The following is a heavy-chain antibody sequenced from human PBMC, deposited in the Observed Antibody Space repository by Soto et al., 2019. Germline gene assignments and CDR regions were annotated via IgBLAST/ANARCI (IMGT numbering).Heavy chain of an antibody. V-gene: IGHV1-18*03. CDR1: GYTFTSYG. D-gene: IGHD1-1*01. CDR2: ISAYNGNT. Sequence: QVQLVQSGAEVKKPGASVKVSCKASGYTFTSYGISLVRQAPGQGLEGMGWISAYNGNTKYAQKLQGRVTMTTDTSTSTAHMGPRRGRTDDMAVYFCARDGPPVEYWGEETMVTLSS. J-gene: IGHJ4*02. CDR3: ARDGPPVEY.